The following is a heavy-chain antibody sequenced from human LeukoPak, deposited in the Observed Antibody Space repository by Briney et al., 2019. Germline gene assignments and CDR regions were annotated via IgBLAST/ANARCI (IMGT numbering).Heavy chain of an antibody. CDR2: INHSGST. CDR1: GGSISSSSYY. J-gene: IGHJ4*02. D-gene: IGHD2-2*01. Sequence: SETLSLTCTVSGGSISSSSYYWGWIRQPPGKGLEWIGEINHSGSTNYNPSLKSRVTISVDTSKNQFSLKLSSVTAADTAVYYCARGSRPCSSTSCYVWPPLGYFDYWGQGTLVTVSS. CDR3: ARGSRPCSSTSCYVWPPLGYFDY. V-gene: IGHV4-39*07.